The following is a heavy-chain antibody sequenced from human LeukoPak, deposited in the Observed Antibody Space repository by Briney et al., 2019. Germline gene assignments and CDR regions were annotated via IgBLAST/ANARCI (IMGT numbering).Heavy chain of an antibody. CDR2: IYYSGST. CDR1: GGSISTGGYH. D-gene: IGHD6-13*01. J-gene: IGHJ3*02. V-gene: IGHV4-31*03. Sequence: PSETLSLTCTVSGGSISTGGYHWSWIRQHPGMGLEWIGNIYYSGSTYYNPSLKSRVTISVDTSKNQFSLRLSSVTAADTAVYYCARVGVRSSWYLTDAFEIWGQGTMVTVSS. CDR3: ARVGVRSSWYLTDAFEI.